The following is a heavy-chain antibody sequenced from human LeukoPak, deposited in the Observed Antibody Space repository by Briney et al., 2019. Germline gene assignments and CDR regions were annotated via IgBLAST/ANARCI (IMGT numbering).Heavy chain of an antibody. D-gene: IGHD3-22*01. CDR3: ARDVDYYDSSGYYLDY. Sequence: ASVKVSCKASGYTFTSYGISWVRQAPGQGLEWMGWISAYNGNTNYAQKLQGRVTMTTDTSTSTAYMELRSLRSDDTAVYYCARDVDYYDSSGYYLDYWGQGTLVTVSS. CDR2: ISAYNGNT. CDR1: GYTFTSYG. J-gene: IGHJ4*02. V-gene: IGHV1-18*01.